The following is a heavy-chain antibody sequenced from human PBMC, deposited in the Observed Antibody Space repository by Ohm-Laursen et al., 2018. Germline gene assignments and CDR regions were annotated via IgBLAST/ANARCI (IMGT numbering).Heavy chain of an antibody. CDR1: GFSFSSFE. CDR2: INHSRST. Sequence: LSCAASGFSFSSFEMNWVRQPPGKGLEWIGEINHSRSTKYNSSFKSRVTISVDTSKNQFSLKLSSVTAADTAVYYCARGFSGWWGRIDYWGQGILVTVSS. J-gene: IGHJ4*02. D-gene: IGHD6-19*01. V-gene: IGHV4-34*01. CDR3: ARGFSGWWGRIDY.